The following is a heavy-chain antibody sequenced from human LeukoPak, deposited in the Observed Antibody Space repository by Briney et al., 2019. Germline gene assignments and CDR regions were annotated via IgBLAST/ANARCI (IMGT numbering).Heavy chain of an antibody. CDR3: ARDHGGGGGFDY. CDR1: GGSISSGSYY. V-gene: IGHV4-61*02. CDR2: IYTSGST. J-gene: IGHJ4*02. D-gene: IGHD4-23*01. Sequence: SETLSLTCTVSGGSISSGSYYWSWIRQPAGKGLEWIGRIYTSGSTNYNPSLKSRVTISVDTSKNQFSLKLSSVTAADTAVYYCARDHGGGGGFDYWGQGTLVTVSS.